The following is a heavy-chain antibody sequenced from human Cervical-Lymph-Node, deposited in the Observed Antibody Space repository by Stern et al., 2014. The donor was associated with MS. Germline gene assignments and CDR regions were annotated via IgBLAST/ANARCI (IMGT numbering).Heavy chain of an antibody. CDR2: FYYSGST. D-gene: IGHD5-18*01. Sequence: VQLEESGPGLVKPSETLSLTCTVSGVSVSSYYWSWIRQSPGKGLEWIGYFYYSGSTNYNPSLKSRVTISVDTSKKPFSLKLSSVTAADTAVYYCARHDSYDYNPMDVWGQGTTVTVSS. J-gene: IGHJ6*02. V-gene: IGHV4-59*08. CDR1: GVSVSSYY. CDR3: ARHDSYDYNPMDV.